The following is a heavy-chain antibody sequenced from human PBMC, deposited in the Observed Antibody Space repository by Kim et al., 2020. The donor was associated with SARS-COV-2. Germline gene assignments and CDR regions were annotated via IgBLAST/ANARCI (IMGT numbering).Heavy chain of an antibody. J-gene: IGHJ2*01. Sequence: KSRVTIPVETSKNQFSLKLSSVTAADTAVYYCARLRELRYFAPLSGYFDLWGRGTLVTVSS. V-gene: IGHV4-39*01. CDR3: ARLRELRYFAPLSGYFDL. D-gene: IGHD3-9*01.